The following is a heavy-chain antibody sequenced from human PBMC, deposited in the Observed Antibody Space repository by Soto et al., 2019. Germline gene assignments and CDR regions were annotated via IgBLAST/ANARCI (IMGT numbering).Heavy chain of an antibody. CDR2: ISYDGSNK. CDR1: GFTFSSYG. V-gene: IGHV3-30*18. CDR3: AKDRPYGCSGHKGYFDY. D-gene: IGHD3-22*01. J-gene: IGHJ4*02. Sequence: QVQLVESGGGVVQPGRSLRLSCAASGFTFSSYGMHWVRQAPGKGLEGGADISYDGSNKYYADSVKSRLTISRDNSKDALNRPMNSLRAEDTAVYYCAKDRPYGCSGHKGYFDYWGQGTLVTLSS.